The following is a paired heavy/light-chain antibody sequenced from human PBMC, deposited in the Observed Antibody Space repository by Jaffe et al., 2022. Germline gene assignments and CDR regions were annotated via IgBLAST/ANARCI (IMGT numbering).Light chain of an antibody. J-gene: IGLJ2*01. Sequence: QAVLTQPASLSASPGASASLTCTLRSGINVGTYMIYWYQQKPGSPPQYLLRYTSDSDKHQGSGVPSRFSGSKDASANAGILLISGLQSEDEADYYCMTWHSNTVVFGGGTKLTVL. CDR1: SGINVGTYM. CDR3: MTWHSNTVV. V-gene: IGLV5-45*01. CDR2: YTSDSDK.
Heavy chain of an antibody. J-gene: IGHJ4*02. V-gene: IGHV3-74*01. D-gene: IGHD1-1*01. CDR1: GFTFSSYV. CDR3: TRDKNWVLFDY. Sequence: EVQLVESGGGLVQPGGSLRLSCAASGFTFSSYVMHWVRQAPGKGLVWVSRISHDGTDTTYADSVTGRFTISRDNAKNTLYLQMNSLRAEDTAVYFCTRDKNWVLFDYWGQGTLVTVSS. CDR2: ISHDGTDT.